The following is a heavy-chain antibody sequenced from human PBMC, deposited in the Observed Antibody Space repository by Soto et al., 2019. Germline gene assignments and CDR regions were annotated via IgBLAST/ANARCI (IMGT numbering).Heavy chain of an antibody. CDR3: ARERPDGTRLDP. CDR1: GGSISSGDYY. Sequence: QVQLQESGPGLVKPSQTLSLTCTVSGGSISSGDYYWSWIRQPPGKGLEWIWYIYYSGTTYYSPSLKSRVTISVDTSKNQFSLKLSSVTAADTAVYYCARERPDGTRLDPWGQGTLVTVSS. V-gene: IGHV4-30-4*01. D-gene: IGHD2-2*01. J-gene: IGHJ5*02. CDR2: IYYSGTT.